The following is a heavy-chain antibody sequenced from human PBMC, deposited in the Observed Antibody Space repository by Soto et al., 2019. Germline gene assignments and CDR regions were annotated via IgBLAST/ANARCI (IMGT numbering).Heavy chain of an antibody. Sequence: GGSLRLSCAASGFTFDDYAMHWVRQAPGKGLEWVSGISWNSSTIYYADSVKGRFTISRDNAKNSLYLQMNSLRAEDTAVYYCARDSYDSSGYSTPFDYWGQGTLVTVSS. V-gene: IGHV3-9*01. CDR3: ARDSYDSSGYSTPFDY. D-gene: IGHD3-22*01. J-gene: IGHJ4*02. CDR2: ISWNSSTI. CDR1: GFTFDDYA.